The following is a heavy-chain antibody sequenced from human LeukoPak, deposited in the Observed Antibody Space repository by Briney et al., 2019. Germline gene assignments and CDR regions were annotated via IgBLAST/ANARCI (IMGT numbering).Heavy chain of an antibody. CDR1: GFTFSDYY. D-gene: IGHD3-10*01. V-gene: IGHV3-11*04. CDR2: ISSSGSDI. Sequence: GGSLRLSCVASGFTFSDYYMTWIRQAPGKGLEWVSYISSSGSDIYNADSVKGRLTISRDNAKNSLYLQMNSLRAEDTAVYYCARDPYGSGRKGSWGQGTLVTVSS. J-gene: IGHJ5*02. CDR3: ARDPYGSGRKGS.